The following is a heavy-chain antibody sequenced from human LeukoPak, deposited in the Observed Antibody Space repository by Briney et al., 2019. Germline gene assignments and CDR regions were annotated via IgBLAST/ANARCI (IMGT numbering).Heavy chain of an antibody. Sequence: PGGSLRLSCAASGFTFSSWAMHWVRQAPGKGLEWVASIDEDGSETNYVDSVTGRFTVSRDHAKNSLFLQMNSLRAEDTAVYYCVRYGRRANDQPFDVWGQGTMVTVSS. D-gene: IGHD1-1*01. CDR3: VRYGRRANDQPFDV. CDR1: GFTFSSWA. CDR2: IDEDGSET. V-gene: IGHV3-7*01. J-gene: IGHJ3*01.